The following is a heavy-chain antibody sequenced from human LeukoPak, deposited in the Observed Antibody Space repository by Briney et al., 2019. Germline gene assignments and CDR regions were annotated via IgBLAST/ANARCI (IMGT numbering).Heavy chain of an antibody. J-gene: IGHJ4*02. CDR1: GDSISSYY. CDR3: AGGPTVTYYYFDY. CDR2: IYYSGST. V-gene: IGHV4-59*01. D-gene: IGHD4-17*01. Sequence: SETLSLTCTVSGDSISSYYWSWIRQPPGKGLEWIGYIYYSGSTSYNPSLKSRVTISVDTSKNQFSLKLSSVTAADTAVYYCAGGPTVTYYYFDYWGQGTLVTVSS.